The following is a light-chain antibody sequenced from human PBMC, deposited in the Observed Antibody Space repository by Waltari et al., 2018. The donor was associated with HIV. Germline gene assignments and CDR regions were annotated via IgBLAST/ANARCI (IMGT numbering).Light chain of an antibody. V-gene: IGKV1-39*01. Sequence: DIQLTQSPSSLSASIGDRVTIACRASQNINTYLNWYQQKPGKAPRALISTATTLHSGVPSRFSGSGSGTDFTLTITDLQPEDFATYFCQQSYTSPTFGPGTTVDL. CDR3: QQSYTSPT. CDR1: QNINTY. CDR2: TAT. J-gene: IGKJ3*01.